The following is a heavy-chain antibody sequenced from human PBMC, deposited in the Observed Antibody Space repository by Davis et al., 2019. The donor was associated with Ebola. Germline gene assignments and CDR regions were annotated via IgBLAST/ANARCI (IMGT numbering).Heavy chain of an antibody. CDR1: GGSISSYY. CDR3: ARSARYYDFWSGYYVMVGMDV. Sequence: GSLRLSCAVSGGSISSYYWSWIRQPPGKGLEWIGYIYYSGSTNYNPSLKSRVTISVDTSKNQFSLKLSSVTAADTAVYYCARSARYYDFWSGYYVMVGMDVWGQGTTVTVSS. V-gene: IGHV4-59*01. J-gene: IGHJ6*02. CDR2: IYYSGST. D-gene: IGHD3-3*01.